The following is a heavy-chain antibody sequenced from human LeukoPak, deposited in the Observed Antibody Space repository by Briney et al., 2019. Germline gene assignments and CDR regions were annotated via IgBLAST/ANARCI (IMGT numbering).Heavy chain of an antibody. CDR3: AGGSVWYYYGSGSYLDY. V-gene: IGHV3-30*14. J-gene: IGHJ4*02. CDR2: ISYDGSNR. D-gene: IGHD3-10*01. CDR1: GFTFSSYG. Sequence: GGSLRLSCGASGFTFSSYGIHWVRQAPGKGLEWVAVISYDGSNRYYADSVKGRFTISRDNSKNTLYLQMNSLRAEDTAVYYCAGGSVWYYYGSGSYLDYWGQGTLVTVSS.